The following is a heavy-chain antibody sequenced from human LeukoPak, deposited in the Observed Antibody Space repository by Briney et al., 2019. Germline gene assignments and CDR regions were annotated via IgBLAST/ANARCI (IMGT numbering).Heavy chain of an antibody. CDR3: ANDYRSGSFHDF. J-gene: IGHJ4*02. CDR1: GFAFSSYA. Sequence: GGSLRLSCAASGFAFSSYAMSGVRQPPGKGLEWVSVISRRDDYTYYADSVKGRFTISRDNSKNTLYLQMNTLRAEDTAVYYCANDYRSGSFHDFWGQGTLVTVSS. D-gene: IGHD3-10*01. CDR2: ISRRDDYT. V-gene: IGHV3-23*01.